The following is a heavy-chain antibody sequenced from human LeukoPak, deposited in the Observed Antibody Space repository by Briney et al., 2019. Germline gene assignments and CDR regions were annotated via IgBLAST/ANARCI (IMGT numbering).Heavy chain of an antibody. CDR2: FDPEDGET. Sequence: ASVKVSCKVSGYTLTELSMHWVRQAPGKGLEWMGGFDPEDGETIYAQKFQGRVTMTTDTSTSTAYMELRSLRSDDTAVYYCARDRYGSGSLPQYYFDYWGQGTLVTVSS. V-gene: IGHV1-24*01. J-gene: IGHJ4*02. D-gene: IGHD3-10*01. CDR3: ARDRYGSGSLPQYYFDY. CDR1: GYTLTELS.